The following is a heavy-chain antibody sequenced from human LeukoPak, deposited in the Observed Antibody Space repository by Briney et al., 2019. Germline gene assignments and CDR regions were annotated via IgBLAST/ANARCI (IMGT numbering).Heavy chain of an antibody. CDR2: INPSSGGT. CDR3: ARVGSSGWTHWYFDL. D-gene: IGHD6-19*01. J-gene: IGHJ2*01. CDR1: GYTFTGYY. V-gene: IGHV1-2*02. Sequence: ASVKVSCKASGYTFTGYYMHWVRQAPGQGLEWMGWINPSSGGTNYAQKFQGRVTMTRDTSISTAYMELSRLRSDDTAVYYCARVGSSGWTHWYFDLWGRGTLVTVSS.